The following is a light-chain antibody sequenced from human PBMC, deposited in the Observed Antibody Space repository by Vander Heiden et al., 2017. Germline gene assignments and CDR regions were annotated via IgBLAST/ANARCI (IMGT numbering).Light chain of an antibody. V-gene: IGKV1-39*01. J-gene: IGKJ2*01. CDR2: AAC. Sequence: DIQMTQSPSSLSASVGDRVTITCRASQSISFYLNWYQQNPGKAPKLLIYAACSLQSGVPSRFSGSGSGTDFTLTISSLQPEDFATYYCQQSYSTPLYTFGQGTKLEIK. CDR3: QQSYSTPLYT. CDR1: QSISFY.